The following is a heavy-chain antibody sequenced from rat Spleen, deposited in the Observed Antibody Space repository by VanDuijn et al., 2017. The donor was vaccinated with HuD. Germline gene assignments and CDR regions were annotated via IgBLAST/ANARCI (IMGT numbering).Heavy chain of an antibody. CDR3: ARRHYGYTDYFDY. D-gene: IGHD1-9*01. Sequence: EVQLVESGGGLVQPGRSMKLSCAASGFTFSSFPMAWVRQAPTKGLEWVATVTSGGNNIYYRDSVKGRFTGSRDNAKSTLSLQMDSLRSEDTATYYCARRHYGYTDYFDYWGQGVMVTVSS. J-gene: IGHJ2*01. V-gene: IGHV5-46*01. CDR2: VTSGGNNI. CDR1: GFTFSSFP.